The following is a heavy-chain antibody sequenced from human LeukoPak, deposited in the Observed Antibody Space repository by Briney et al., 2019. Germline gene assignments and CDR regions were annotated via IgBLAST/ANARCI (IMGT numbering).Heavy chain of an antibody. CDR1: GYTFTSYY. V-gene: IGHV1-46*01. Sequence: GASVKVSCKASGYTFTSYYMHWVRQAPGQGLEWMGIINPSGGSTSYAQKFQGRVTISVDTSKNQFSLKLSSVTAADTAVYYCARDSYDSSGYSSGRWFDPWGQGTLVTVSS. D-gene: IGHD3-22*01. CDR2: INPSGGST. CDR3: ARDSYDSSGYSSGRWFDP. J-gene: IGHJ5*02.